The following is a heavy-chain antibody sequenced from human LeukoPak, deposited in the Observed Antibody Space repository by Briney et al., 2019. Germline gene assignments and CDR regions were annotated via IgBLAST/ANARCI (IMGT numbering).Heavy chain of an antibody. Sequence: PGGSLRLSCAASGFPVDSNYMNWVRQAPGKGLEWVSVLYEDGRIYYADSVKGRFTISRDTSKNILSLQLNGLRAEDTAVYYCAKEQAVVPAAIDYWGQGTLVTVSS. D-gene: IGHD2-2*01. CDR2: LYEDGRI. CDR1: GFPVDSNY. V-gene: IGHV3-53*01. CDR3: AKEQAVVPAAIDY. J-gene: IGHJ4*02.